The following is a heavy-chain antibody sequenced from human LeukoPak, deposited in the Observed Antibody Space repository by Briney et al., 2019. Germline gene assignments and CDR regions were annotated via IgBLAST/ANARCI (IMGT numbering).Heavy chain of an antibody. CDR1: GFTVSSNY. CDR2: IYSGGST. V-gene: IGHV3-66*02. Sequence: GGSLRLSCAASGFTVSSNYMSWVRQAPGKGLEWVSVIYSGGSTYYADSVKGRFTISRDYSKNTLYLQMNSLRAEDTAVYYCARDRSGYYPYYFDYWGQGTLVTVSS. CDR3: ARDRSGYYPYYFDY. J-gene: IGHJ4*02. D-gene: IGHD3-22*01.